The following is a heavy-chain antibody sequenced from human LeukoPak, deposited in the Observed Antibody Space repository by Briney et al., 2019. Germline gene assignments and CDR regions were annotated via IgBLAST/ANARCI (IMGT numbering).Heavy chain of an antibody. D-gene: IGHD1-26*01. CDR2: APHDRSSP. J-gene: IGHJ4*02. CDR3: ARQSLGASGLDH. Sequence: PGGSLRLSCAVSGFRFNSHHMHWVRQAPNKGLEWVAVAPHDRSSPSHAASVNGRFTISRDKSRDTLFLHMDSLRVDDTAIYYCARQSLGASGLDHWGQGVLVTVSS. CDR1: GFRFNSHH. V-gene: IGHV3-30*03.